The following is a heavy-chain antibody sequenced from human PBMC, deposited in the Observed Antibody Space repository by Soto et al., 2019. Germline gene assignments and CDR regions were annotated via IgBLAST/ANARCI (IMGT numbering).Heavy chain of an antibody. CDR1: GFTFSDYY. CDR2: ISSSGSTI. V-gene: IGHV3-11*01. Sequence: GGSLRLSCAASGFTFSDYYMSWIRQAPGKGLEWVSYISSSGSTIYYADSVKGRFTISRDNARNSLYLQMNSLRAEDTAVYYCARGSRITIFGVVPEGYMDVWGKGTTVTVSS. J-gene: IGHJ6*03. D-gene: IGHD3-3*01. CDR3: ARGSRITIFGVVPEGYMDV.